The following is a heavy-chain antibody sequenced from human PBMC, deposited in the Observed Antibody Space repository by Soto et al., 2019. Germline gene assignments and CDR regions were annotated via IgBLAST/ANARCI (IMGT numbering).Heavy chain of an antibody. V-gene: IGHV3-33*01. CDR3: ARGGVPQLREYYYYYMDV. CDR2: IWYDGSNK. D-gene: IGHD1-1*01. J-gene: IGHJ6*03. CDR1: GFTFSSFG. Sequence: GGSLRLSCAAAGFTFSSFGMHWVRQAPGKGLEWVAVIWYDGSNKYYADSVKGRFTISRDNSKNTLYLQMNSLRAEDTAVYYWARGGVPQLREYYYYYMDVWGKGTTVTVSS.